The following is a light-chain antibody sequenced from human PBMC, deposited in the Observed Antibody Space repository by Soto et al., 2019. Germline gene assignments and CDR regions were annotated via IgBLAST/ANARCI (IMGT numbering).Light chain of an antibody. CDR1: QSISSW. V-gene: IGKV1-5*03. Sequence: DIPMTPSPSTLSTYVGDIVTITCRASQSISSWLAWYQQKPGKAPKLLIYKASSLESGVPSRFSGSGSGTEFTLTISSLQPDDFATYYCQQDYSYPRTFGQGTKVDIK. CDR2: KAS. J-gene: IGKJ1*01. CDR3: QQDYSYPRT.